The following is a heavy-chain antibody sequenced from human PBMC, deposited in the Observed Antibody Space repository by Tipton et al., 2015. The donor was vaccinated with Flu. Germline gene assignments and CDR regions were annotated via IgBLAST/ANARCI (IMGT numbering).Heavy chain of an antibody. D-gene: IGHD3-16*02. CDR2: IYHSGST. Sequence: GLVKPSETLSLTCTVSGFSISSGYYWGWIRQPPGKGLEWIGSIYHSGSTYYNPSPKSRVTISVDTSKNQFSLKLSSVTAADTAVYYCAIGNIWGSYRSLPWDWGQGTLVTVSS. J-gene: IGHJ4*02. V-gene: IGHV4-38-2*02. CDR1: GFSISSGYY. CDR3: AIGNIWGSYRSLPWD.